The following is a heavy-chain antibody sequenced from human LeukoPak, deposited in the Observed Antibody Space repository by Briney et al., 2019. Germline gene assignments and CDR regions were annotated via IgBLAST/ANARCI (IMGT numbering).Heavy chain of an antibody. CDR1: GVTFSNYA. J-gene: IGHJ4*02. CDR3: AKWDY. V-gene: IGHV3-23*01. Sequence: GGSLRLSCVVSGVTFSNYAMSWVRQAPGKGLEWISGISGSGDRTDQADSVKGRFTISRDNSKNTLCLQMNSLRAEDTAVYYCAKWDYWGQGTLVTVSS. CDR2: ISGSGDRT.